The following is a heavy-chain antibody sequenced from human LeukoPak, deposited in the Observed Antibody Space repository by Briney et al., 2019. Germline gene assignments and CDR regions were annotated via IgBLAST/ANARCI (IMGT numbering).Heavy chain of an antibody. J-gene: IGHJ4*02. Sequence: GGSLRLSCAASGFTFSKYWMLWVRQAPGKGLESVSRINTDGTVTTSADSVKGRFTVARDNADNTLFLQMNSVRDEDTAVYYCATKQWLAPPPDSWGQGTPVTVSS. CDR2: INTDGTVT. CDR1: GFTFSKYW. V-gene: IGHV3-74*01. CDR3: ATKQWLAPPPDS. D-gene: IGHD6-19*01.